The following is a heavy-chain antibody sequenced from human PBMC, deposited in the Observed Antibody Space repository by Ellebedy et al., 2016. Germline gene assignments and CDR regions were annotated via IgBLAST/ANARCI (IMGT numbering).Heavy chain of an antibody. CDR3: ARNATGWYCDY. V-gene: IGHV4-39*01. Sequence: SETLSLTCTVSGGSMTGIHYYWGWIRQPPGKGLEWIGSVYYSGSTVYNPSLKSQITMSVDTSKNQFSVHLRSVTAADTAVYYCARNATGWYCDYWGQGALVTVSS. CDR2: VYYSGST. D-gene: IGHD6-19*01. J-gene: IGHJ4*01. CDR1: GGSMTGIHYY.